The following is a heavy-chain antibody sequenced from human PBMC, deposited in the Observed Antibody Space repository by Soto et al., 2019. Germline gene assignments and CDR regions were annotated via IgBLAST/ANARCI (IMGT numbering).Heavy chain of an antibody. CDR2: ISAYNGNT. Sequence: GASVKVSCKASGYTFTSYGISWVRQAPGQGLEWMGWISAYNGNTNYAQKLQGRVTMTTDTSTSTAYMELRSLRSDDTAVYYCARDWSLYYYDSSGYQPGTGNWFDPWGQGTLVTVSS. V-gene: IGHV1-18*01. J-gene: IGHJ5*02. D-gene: IGHD3-22*01. CDR1: GYTFTSYG. CDR3: ARDWSLYYYDSSGYQPGTGNWFDP.